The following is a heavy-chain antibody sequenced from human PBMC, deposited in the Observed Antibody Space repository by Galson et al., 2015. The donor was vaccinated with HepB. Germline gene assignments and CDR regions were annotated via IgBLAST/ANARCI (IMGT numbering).Heavy chain of an antibody. Sequence: SLRLSCAASGFTFSSYSMNWVRRALGKGLEWVSYISSSSSTIYYADSVKGRFTISRDNAKNSLYLQMNSLRAEDTAVYYCARGGCSGGSCYSVFDYWGQGTLVTVSS. CDR3: ARGGCSGGSCYSVFDY. CDR2: ISSSSSTI. D-gene: IGHD2-15*01. J-gene: IGHJ4*02. V-gene: IGHV3-48*01. CDR1: GFTFSSYS.